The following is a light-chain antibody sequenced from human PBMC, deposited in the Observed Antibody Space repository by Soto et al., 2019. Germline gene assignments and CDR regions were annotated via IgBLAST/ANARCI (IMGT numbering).Light chain of an antibody. CDR1: SSNIGAGFD. V-gene: IGLV1-40*01. CDR2: GNT. J-gene: IGLJ3*02. CDR3: QSYDSSLTVV. Sequence: QSVLTQPPSVSGAPGQRVTISCTGGSSNIGAGFDVHWYQQLPRTAPKLLIYGNTNRPSGVPDRFSGSKSGTSASLAITGLQAEDEADYYCQSYDSSLTVVFGGGTKLTVL.